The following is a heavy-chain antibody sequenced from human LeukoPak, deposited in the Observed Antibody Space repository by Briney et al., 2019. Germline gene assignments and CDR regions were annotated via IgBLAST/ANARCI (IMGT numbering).Heavy chain of an antibody. J-gene: IGHJ6*03. CDR1: GFTFSDYH. Sequence: PGGSLRLSCAASGFTFSDYHMSWIRQAPGKGLEGVSYISATNTDIHYTDTLKGRFTLSSEKANNSLYLQTNSLSADDTAVYYCARDRCSGGGCSFYFMDVWGKGTTVAISS. CDR3: ARDRCSGGGCSFYFMDV. CDR2: ISATNTDI. D-gene: IGHD2-15*01. V-gene: IGHV3-11*05.